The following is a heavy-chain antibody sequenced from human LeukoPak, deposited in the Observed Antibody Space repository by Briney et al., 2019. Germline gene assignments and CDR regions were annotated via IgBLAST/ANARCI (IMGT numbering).Heavy chain of an antibody. Sequence: SETLSLTCTVSGGSISNYYWSWIRQPPGKGLEWIGYVFYSGSTKYNPSLKGRVTISADTSKNQFSLKLSSVTAADTAVYFCARLGQPNAFDIWGQGTMVTVSS. D-gene: IGHD3-16*01. CDR2: VFYSGST. V-gene: IGHV4-59*08. CDR3: ARLGQPNAFDI. J-gene: IGHJ3*02. CDR1: GGSISNYY.